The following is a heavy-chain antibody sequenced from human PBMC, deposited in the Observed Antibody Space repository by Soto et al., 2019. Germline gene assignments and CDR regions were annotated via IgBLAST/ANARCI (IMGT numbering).Heavy chain of an antibody. V-gene: IGHV3-23*01. CDR3: AAPRDEYGSGVSWFTYGMDI. D-gene: IGHD3-10*01. J-gene: IGHJ6*02. CDR2: LDGAGGST. CDR1: GFTFSDFA. Sequence: LRLSCLASGFTFSDFAMTWVRHVQGRGLEWVASLDGAGGSTYYAESVRGRFSISRDNSQNTLLLQMKRLTVDDTAIYYCAAPRDEYGSGVSWFTYGMDIWGQGTTVTVSS.